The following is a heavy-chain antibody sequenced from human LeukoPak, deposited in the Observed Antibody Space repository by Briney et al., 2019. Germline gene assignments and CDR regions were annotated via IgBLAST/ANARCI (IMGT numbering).Heavy chain of an antibody. V-gene: IGHV3-53*01. CDR2: ICSGGST. CDR1: GFTVSSNY. Sequence: PGGSLRLSCAASGFTVSSNYMSWVRQAPGKGLEWVSVICSGGSTYYADSVKGRFTISRDNSKNTLYLQMSSLRAEDTAMYYCARDPAAGFDYWGQGTLVTVSS. CDR3: ARDPAAGFDY. D-gene: IGHD6-13*01. J-gene: IGHJ4*02.